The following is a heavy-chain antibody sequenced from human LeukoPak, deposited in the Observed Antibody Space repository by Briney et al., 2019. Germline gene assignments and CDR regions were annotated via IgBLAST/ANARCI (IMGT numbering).Heavy chain of an antibody. Sequence: GGSLRLSCAASGFTFSSYWMSWVRQAPGKGLEWAATIRQDGTEKYYVDSVKGRFTISRDNAKNSLYLQINSLRAEDTAVYYCARERALASWGQGTLVTVSS. J-gene: IGHJ4*02. CDR3: ARERALAS. D-gene: IGHD6-19*01. CDR2: IRQDGTEK. V-gene: IGHV3-7*01. CDR1: GFTFSSYW.